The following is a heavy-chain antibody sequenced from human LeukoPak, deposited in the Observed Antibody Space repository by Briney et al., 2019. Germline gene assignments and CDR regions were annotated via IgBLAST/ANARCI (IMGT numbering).Heavy chain of an antibody. V-gene: IGHV3-23*01. CDR2: IGGRGDTL. CDR3: AKKRWLQFFYFDY. D-gene: IGHD5-24*01. J-gene: IGHJ4*02. Sequence: PGGSLTLSCAASGFTISSTFMSWVRQAPGKGLEWVATIGGRGDTLYYADSVQGRFTISRENSKNTLYLRMNSLRAEETAVYYCAKKRWLQFFYFDYWGQGTRVTVSS. CDR1: GFTISSTF.